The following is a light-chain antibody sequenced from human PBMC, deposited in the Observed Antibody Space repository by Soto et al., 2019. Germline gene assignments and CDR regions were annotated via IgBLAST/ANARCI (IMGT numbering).Light chain of an antibody. J-gene: IGLJ3*02. Sequence: QSALTQPRSVAGSPGQSVTISCNGTSSDVGAYNYVSWYQHHPGKAPKVMIYDVSERPSGVPDRFSGSKSDNKASLTISGLQAEDEADYYCCSYAGSYSWVFGGGTKLTVL. CDR1: SSDVGAYNY. V-gene: IGLV2-11*01. CDR3: CSYAGSYSWV. CDR2: DVS.